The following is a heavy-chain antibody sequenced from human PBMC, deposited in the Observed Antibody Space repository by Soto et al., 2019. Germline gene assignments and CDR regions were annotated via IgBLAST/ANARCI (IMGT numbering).Heavy chain of an antibody. CDR1: GFTFSSYA. J-gene: IGHJ4*02. Sequence: GGSLRLSCAASGFTFSSYAMSWVRQAPGKGLEWVSAISGSGGSTYYADSVKGRFTISRDNSKNTLYLQMNSLRAEDTAVYYCAKARSRVVVAATTFDYWGQGTLVTVSS. V-gene: IGHV3-23*01. CDR3: AKARSRVVVAATTFDY. D-gene: IGHD2-15*01. CDR2: ISGSGGST.